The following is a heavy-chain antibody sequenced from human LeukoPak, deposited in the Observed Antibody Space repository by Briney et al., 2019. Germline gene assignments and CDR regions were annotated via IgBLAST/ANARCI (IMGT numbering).Heavy chain of an antibody. CDR1: GGSFSGYY. J-gene: IGHJ4*02. V-gene: IGHV4-34*01. D-gene: IGHD7-27*01. CDR2: INHSGST. CDR3: ARVLGRGAFDY. Sequence: SETLSLTCAVYGGSFSGYYWSWIRQPPGKGLEWIGEINHSGSTNYNPSLKSRVTISVDTSKNQFSLKLSSVTAADTAVYYCARVLGRGAFDYWGQGTLVTVSS.